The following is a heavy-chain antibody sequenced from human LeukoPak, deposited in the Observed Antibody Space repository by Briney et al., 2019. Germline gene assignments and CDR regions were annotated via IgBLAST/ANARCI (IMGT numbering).Heavy chain of an antibody. CDR3: ARSVPSLDYLFDS. Sequence: SETLSLTCTVSGGSISGYYWTWLRQLPGKGLEWIGYIYNSGITNYNPSLKSRVTVSVDTSKNQFSLRLTSVTAADTAVYCCARSVPSLDYLFDSWGHGTLVTVSS. J-gene: IGHJ5*01. CDR2: IYNSGIT. D-gene: IGHD4-11*01. CDR1: GGSISGYY. V-gene: IGHV4-59*08.